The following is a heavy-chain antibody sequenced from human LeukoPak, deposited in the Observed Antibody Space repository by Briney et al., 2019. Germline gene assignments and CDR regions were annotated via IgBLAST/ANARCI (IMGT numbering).Heavy chain of an antibody. CDR1: GGSFSTSG. Sequence: SVKVSCKASGGSFSTSGFSWVRQAPGQGLGWMGGIIPIFGTANYAQKFQGRVTITTDESTSTAYMELSSLRSEDTAVYYCARGRRDGYNYRLDYWGQGTLVTVSS. CDR3: ARGRRDGYNYRLDY. D-gene: IGHD5-24*01. J-gene: IGHJ4*02. V-gene: IGHV1-69*05. CDR2: IIPIFGTA.